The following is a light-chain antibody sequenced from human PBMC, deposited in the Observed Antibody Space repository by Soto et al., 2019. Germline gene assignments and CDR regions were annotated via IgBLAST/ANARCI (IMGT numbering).Light chain of an antibody. CDR2: ENN. V-gene: IGLV1-51*02. CDR1: SSNIGNNY. CDR3: GSWDTSLSAML. J-gene: IGLJ2*01. Sequence: QSVLTQPPSVSAAPGQKVTISCSGSSSNIGNNYVSWYQQLPGTAPKLLIYENNKRPSVIPDRFAGSKSGTSATLGITGLQTGDEADYYCGSWDTSLSAMLFGGGTKLTVL.